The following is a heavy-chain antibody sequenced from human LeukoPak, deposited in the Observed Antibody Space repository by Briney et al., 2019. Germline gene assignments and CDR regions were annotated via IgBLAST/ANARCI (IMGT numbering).Heavy chain of an antibody. CDR3: ARDKGYYDSSED. V-gene: IGHV4-39*07. J-gene: IGHJ4*02. CDR1: GGSITSSSYY. CDR2: IYYTGGT. D-gene: IGHD3-22*01. Sequence: PSETLSLTCSVSGGSITSSSYYWGWIRQPPEKGLEWIGSIYYTGGTYYSPSLKSRVTISVDTSKNQFSLTLSSVTAADTAVYYCARDKGYYDSSEDWGQGILVTVSS.